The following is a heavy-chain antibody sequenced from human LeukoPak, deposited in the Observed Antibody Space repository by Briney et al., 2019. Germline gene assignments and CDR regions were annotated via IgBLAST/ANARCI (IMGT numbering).Heavy chain of an antibody. Sequence: GVSRAIPGGASGCTVGRCGGHGCRQGPSTDQARPSYISNDGIGKTYAESVKDQFTISSDNAQNSLYLQLKSLRADDPAVYYCARGGGRHVESWGQGNLVTVSS. CDR1: GCTVGRCG. CDR3: ARGGGRHVES. J-gene: IGHJ4*02. CDR2: ISNDGIGK. D-gene: IGHD3-16*01. V-gene: IGHV3-74*01.